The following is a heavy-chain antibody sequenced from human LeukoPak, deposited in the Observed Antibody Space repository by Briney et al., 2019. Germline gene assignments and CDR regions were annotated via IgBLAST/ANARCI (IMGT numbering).Heavy chain of an antibody. J-gene: IGHJ4*02. CDR3: ARVNDFTGYELGY. V-gene: IGHV1-2*02. CDR2: IKPNSGGT. Sequence: ASVKVSCKASGYSFIDYYMHWVRQAPGQGLEWMGWIKPNSGGTSYAQKFQGRVTMTRDMSTSTVYMELSSLRSEDTAVYYCARVNDFTGYELGYWGQGTLVTVSS. CDR1: GYSFIDYY. D-gene: IGHD3/OR15-3a*01.